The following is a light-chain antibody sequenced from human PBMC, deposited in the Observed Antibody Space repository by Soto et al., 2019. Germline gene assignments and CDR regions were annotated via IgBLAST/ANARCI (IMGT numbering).Light chain of an antibody. CDR3: QQYGGSPT. CDR2: DAS. V-gene: IGKV3-20*01. Sequence: DIVLTPSPLTVSLSPGDTATLSFRASQSVSNYLARYQQRHGQPPRLLIYDASTRASGIPPRFSASGSGTDFTLAISRLEPEDFAVYYCQQYGGSPTFGQGTKVDIK. J-gene: IGKJ1*01. CDR1: QSVSNY.